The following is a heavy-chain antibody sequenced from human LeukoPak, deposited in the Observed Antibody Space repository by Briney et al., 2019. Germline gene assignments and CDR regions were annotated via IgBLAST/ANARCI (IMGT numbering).Heavy chain of an antibody. CDR2: IYYSGNT. D-gene: IGHD3-22*01. V-gene: IGHV4-59*08. CDR1: GGSISTYY. J-gene: IGHJ4*02. Sequence: SETLSLTCTVSGGSISTYYWTWIRQPPGKGLEWIGYIYYSGNTNYNPALKSRVTISLDTSKNQFSLKLTSVAAADTAVYYCARRSAYYDSSGYYYLYYFDYWGQGTLVTVSS. CDR3: ARRSAYYDSSGYYYLYYFDY.